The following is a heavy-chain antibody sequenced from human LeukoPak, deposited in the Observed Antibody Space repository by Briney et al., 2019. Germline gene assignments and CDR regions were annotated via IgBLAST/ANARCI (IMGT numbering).Heavy chain of an antibody. J-gene: IGHJ4*02. CDR2: INGDGSKK. V-gene: IGHV3-7*01. Sequence: PGGSLRLSCAASGFTFSSYWMSWVRQAPGKGLEWVANINGDGSKKYYVDSVKGRFTISRDNAKNSLYLQMNSLRAEDTAVYYCARDGRDGYIDYWGQGTLVTVSS. D-gene: IGHD5-24*01. CDR1: GFTFSSYW. CDR3: ARDGRDGYIDY.